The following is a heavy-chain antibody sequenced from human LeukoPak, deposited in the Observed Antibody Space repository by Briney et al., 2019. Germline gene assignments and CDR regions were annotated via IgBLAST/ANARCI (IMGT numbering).Heavy chain of an antibody. Sequence: GGSLRLSCAASGFTFSSYAMHWVRQAPGKGLEWVAVISYDGSNKYYADSVKGRFTISRDNSKNTLYLQMNSLRAGDTAVYYCARGHSSSWYGYFDYWGQGTLVAVSS. CDR1: GFTFSSYA. J-gene: IGHJ4*02. CDR2: ISYDGSNK. D-gene: IGHD6-13*01. V-gene: IGHV3-30-3*01. CDR3: ARGHSSSWYGYFDY.